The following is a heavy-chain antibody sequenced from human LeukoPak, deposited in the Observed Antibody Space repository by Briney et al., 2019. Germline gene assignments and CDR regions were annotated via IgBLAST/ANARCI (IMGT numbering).Heavy chain of an antibody. CDR1: GFTFSNAW. V-gene: IGHV3-15*01. CDR3: VKRRGSYSYFFDY. Sequence: PGGSLRLSCAASGFTFSNAWMSWVRQAPGKGLEWVGRIKSKTDGGTTDYAAPVKGRFTISRDNSKNTVYLQMNSLRGEDTAVYYCVKRRGSYSYFFDYWGQGTLVTVSS. J-gene: IGHJ4*02. CDR2: IKSKTDGGTT. D-gene: IGHD1-26*01.